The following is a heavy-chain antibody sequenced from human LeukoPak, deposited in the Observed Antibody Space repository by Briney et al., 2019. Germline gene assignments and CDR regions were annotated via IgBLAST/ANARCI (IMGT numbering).Heavy chain of an antibody. D-gene: IGHD2-2*01. Sequence: GGSLRLSCAASGLTFSSYGMHWVRQAPGKGLEWVAAISYDGSNKYYADSVKGRFTISRDNSKNTLYLQMSSLRAEDTAVYYCAKCKVPAATYYYYYYGMDVWGKGTTVTVSS. J-gene: IGHJ6*04. CDR3: AKCKVPAATYYYYYYGMDV. CDR2: ISYDGSNK. V-gene: IGHV3-30*18. CDR1: GLTFSSYG.